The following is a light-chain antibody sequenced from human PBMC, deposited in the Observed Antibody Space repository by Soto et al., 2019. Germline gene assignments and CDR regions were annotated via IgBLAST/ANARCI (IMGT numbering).Light chain of an antibody. CDR3: SSYTSRITVV. Sequence: QSALTQPASVSASPGQSITISCTGTRSDVGGYNYVSWYQQHPGKAPKLMIYEVSNRPSGVSNRFSGSKSGNTASLTISGLQADDEADYYCSSYTSRITVVFGGGTKVTVL. J-gene: IGLJ2*01. CDR1: RSDVGGYNY. CDR2: EVS. V-gene: IGLV2-14*01.